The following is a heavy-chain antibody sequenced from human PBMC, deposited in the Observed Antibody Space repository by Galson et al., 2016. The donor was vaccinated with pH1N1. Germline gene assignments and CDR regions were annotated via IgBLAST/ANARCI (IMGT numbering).Heavy chain of an antibody. CDR2: LSGSGGRT. Sequence: SLRLSCAASGFTFSSYAMSWVRQAPGKGLEWVSALSGSGGRTYYADTVKGRFSISRDKSKNTPLLQMNSLRAEDTAVYYCAKGDDSWSGPSPSYYYAMDVWGQGTTVTVSS. V-gene: IGHV3-23*01. D-gene: IGHD3-3*01. CDR1: GFTFSSYA. CDR3: AKGDDSWSGPSPSYYYAMDV. J-gene: IGHJ6*02.